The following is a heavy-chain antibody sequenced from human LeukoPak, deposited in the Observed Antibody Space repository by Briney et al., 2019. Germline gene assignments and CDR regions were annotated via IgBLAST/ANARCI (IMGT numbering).Heavy chain of an antibody. D-gene: IGHD3-3*01. CDR2: MNPNSGNT. CDR3: ARVTQYYDFWSGYSHYYYYMDV. CDR1: GYTFTSYD. V-gene: IGHV1-8*03. Sequence: ASVKVSCKASGYTFTSYDINWVRQATGQGLEWMGWMNPNSGNTGYAQKFQGRVTITRNTSISTAYMELSSLRSEDTAVYYCARVTQYYDFWSGYSHYYYYMDVWGKGTTVTVSS. J-gene: IGHJ6*03.